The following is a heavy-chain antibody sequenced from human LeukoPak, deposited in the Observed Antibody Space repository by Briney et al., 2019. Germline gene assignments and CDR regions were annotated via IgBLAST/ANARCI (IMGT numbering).Heavy chain of an antibody. D-gene: IGHD3-3*01. Sequence: PGGSLRLSCAASGFTFSSYWMSWVRQAPGKGLEWVANIKQDGSEKYYVDSVKGRFTFSRDNSKNTLYLQMNSLRAEDTAVYYCARAYDLSLDYWGQGTLVTVSS. CDR2: IKQDGSEK. J-gene: IGHJ4*02. CDR3: ARAYDLSLDY. V-gene: IGHV3-7*01. CDR1: GFTFSSYW.